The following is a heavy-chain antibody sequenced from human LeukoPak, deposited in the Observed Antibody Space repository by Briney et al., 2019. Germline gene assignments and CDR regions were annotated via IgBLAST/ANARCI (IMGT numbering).Heavy chain of an antibody. Sequence: PGGTLRLSCAASGFTFSSYGMSWVRQAPGKGLEWVSAISGSGGSTYYADSVKGRFTISRDNSKNTLYLQMNSLRAEDTAVCYCAKEYEELRTSCFDYWGQGTLVTVSS. CDR3: AKEYEELRTSCFDY. CDR2: ISGSGGST. J-gene: IGHJ4*02. D-gene: IGHD1-26*01. CDR1: GFTFSSYG. V-gene: IGHV3-23*01.